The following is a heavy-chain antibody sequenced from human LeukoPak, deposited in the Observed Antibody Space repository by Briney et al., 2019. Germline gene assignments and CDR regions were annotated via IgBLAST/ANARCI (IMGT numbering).Heavy chain of an antibody. CDR1: GFTFSSYW. V-gene: IGHV3-74*01. CDR2: INSVGSST. J-gene: IGHJ4*02. D-gene: IGHD2-15*01. Sequence: GGSLRLSCAASGFTFSSYWMHWVRQAPGKGLVWVSRINSVGSSTSYADSVKGRFTISRDNAKNLLYLQMNSLRAEDTAVYLCARARLGFTRGIGTNYFDYWGQGTLITVSS. CDR3: ARARLGFTRGIGTNYFDY.